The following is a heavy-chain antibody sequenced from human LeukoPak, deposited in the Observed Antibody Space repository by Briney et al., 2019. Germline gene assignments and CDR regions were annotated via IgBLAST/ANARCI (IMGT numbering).Heavy chain of an antibody. D-gene: IGHD4-23*01. Sequence: PSETLSLTCTVSGGSISRGDYYWSWIRQPPGKGLEWIGYIYYSGSTYYNPSLKSRVTISVDTSKNQFSLKLSSVTAADTAVYYCARSKYGGNSVDYWGQGTLVTVSS. V-gene: IGHV4-30-4*01. J-gene: IGHJ4*02. CDR3: ARSKYGGNSVDY. CDR2: IYYSGST. CDR1: GGSISRGDYY.